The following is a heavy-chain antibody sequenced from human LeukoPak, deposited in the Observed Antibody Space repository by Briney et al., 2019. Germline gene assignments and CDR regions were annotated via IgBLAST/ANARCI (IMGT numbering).Heavy chain of an antibody. J-gene: IGHJ4*02. V-gene: IGHV3-30*04. CDR2: ISYDGSNK. CDR1: GFTVSNWA. CDR3: ARGYCSTTSCYNDY. D-gene: IGHD2-2*02. Sequence: GGSLRLSCAASGFTVSNWAIHWVRQAPGKGLEWVAAISYDGSNKFYADSVKGRFTISRDNSKNSLYLQMISLRAEDTALYYCARGYCSTTSCYNDYWGQGTLVTVSS.